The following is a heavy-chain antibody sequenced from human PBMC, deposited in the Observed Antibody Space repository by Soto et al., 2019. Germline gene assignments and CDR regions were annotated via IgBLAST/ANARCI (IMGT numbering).Heavy chain of an antibody. CDR3: ATRNDIVATIKAFDP. CDR2: FDPEDGET. CDR1: GYTLTELS. J-gene: IGHJ5*02. V-gene: IGHV1-24*01. Sequence: ASVKVSCKVSGYTLTELSMHWVRQAPGKGLEWMGGFDPEDGETIYAQKFQGRVTMTEDTSTDTAYMELSSLRSEDTAVYYCATRNDIVATIKAFDPCGQGTLVTVSS. D-gene: IGHD5-12*01.